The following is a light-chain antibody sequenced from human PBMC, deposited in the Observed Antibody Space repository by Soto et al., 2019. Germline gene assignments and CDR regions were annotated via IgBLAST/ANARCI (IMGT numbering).Light chain of an antibody. CDR2: GNI. Sequence: QSLLTQPPSVSGAPGQRVTISCTGSSSNFGAGYDVHWYLQLPGTAPKLLIYGNINRPSGVPDRFSGSKSGTSASLAITGLQAEDEADYYCQSYDSSLSGWVFGGGTKLTVL. J-gene: IGLJ3*02. CDR3: QSYDSSLSGWV. CDR1: SSNFGAGYD. V-gene: IGLV1-40*01.